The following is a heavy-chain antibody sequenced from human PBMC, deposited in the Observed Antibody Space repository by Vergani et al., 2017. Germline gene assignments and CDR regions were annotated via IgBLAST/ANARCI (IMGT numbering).Heavy chain of an antibody. CDR2: IWYDGSNK. CDR1: GFTFSSYG. V-gene: IGHV3-33*01. Sequence: QVQLVESGGGVVQPGRSLRLSCAASGFTFSSYGMHWVRQAPGKGLEWVAVIWYDGSNKYYADSVKGRFTISRDNSKNTLYLQMNSLRAEDTAVYYCARGCYGGSSWYYYYYYMDVWGKGTTVTVSS. CDR3: ARGCYGGSSWYYYYYYMDV. D-gene: IGHD6-13*01. J-gene: IGHJ6*03.